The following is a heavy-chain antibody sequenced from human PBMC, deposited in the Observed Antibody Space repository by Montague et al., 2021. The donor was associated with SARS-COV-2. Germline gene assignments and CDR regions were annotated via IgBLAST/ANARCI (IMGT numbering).Heavy chain of an antibody. V-gene: IGHV4-34*01. CDR2: INHSGTT. CDR3: ARWDPQTLTLIGLRGKSASDY. CDR1: GGSFSGYY. Sequence: SETLSLTCAVYGGSFSGYYWTWTRQSPGKGLEWIAEINHSGTTNHNFSPSLRSRVTISGDTSKSQFSLKLSSVTAADTGVYYCARWDPQTLTLIGLRGKSASDYWGQGTLVTVSS. J-gene: IGHJ4*02. D-gene: IGHD4-23*01.